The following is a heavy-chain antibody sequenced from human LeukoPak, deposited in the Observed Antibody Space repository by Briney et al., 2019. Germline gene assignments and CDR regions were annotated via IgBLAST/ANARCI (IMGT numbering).Heavy chain of an antibody. D-gene: IGHD6-13*01. CDR1: GFTFSSYA. V-gene: IGHV3-48*04. J-gene: IGHJ6*02. Sequence: GGSLRLSCAASGFTFSSYAMSWVRQAPGKGLEWVSYISSSGSTIYYADSVKGRFTISRDNAKNSLYLQMNSLRAEDTAVYYCARVAGIASYYYYYGMDVWGQGTTVTVSS. CDR3: ARVAGIASYYYYYGMDV. CDR2: ISSSGSTI.